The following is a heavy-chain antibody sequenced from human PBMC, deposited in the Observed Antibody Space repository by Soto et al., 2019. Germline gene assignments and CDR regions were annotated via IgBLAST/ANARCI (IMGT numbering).Heavy chain of an antibody. D-gene: IGHD4-17*01. CDR3: ARLTVAKVRTGPDY. V-gene: IGHV4-34*01. CDR2: VDHNGVT. J-gene: IGHJ4*02. CDR1: GGSFTGYF. Sequence: QVQLHQWGAGLVKPSETLSLSCTVDGGSFTGYFWTWIRQPPGQGLEWIGEVDHNGVTNYNPSLKSRVTSSLDTSKKHFSLRLTAVTAADTSIYCCARLTVAKVRTGPDYCGQGALVNVSS.